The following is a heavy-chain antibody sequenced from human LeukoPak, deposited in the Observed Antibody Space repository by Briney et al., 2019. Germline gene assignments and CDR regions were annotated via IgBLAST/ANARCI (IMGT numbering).Heavy chain of an antibody. Sequence: PGGSLRLSCAASGFTFSGSAMHWVRQASGKGLEWVGRIRSKANSYATAYAASVKGRFTISRDDSKNTAYLQMNSLKTGDTAVYYCTSDIVVVVAATGYYGMDVWGQGTTVTVSS. J-gene: IGHJ6*02. CDR3: TSDIVVVVAATGYYGMDV. CDR1: GFTFSGSA. V-gene: IGHV3-73*01. D-gene: IGHD2-15*01. CDR2: IRSKANSYAT.